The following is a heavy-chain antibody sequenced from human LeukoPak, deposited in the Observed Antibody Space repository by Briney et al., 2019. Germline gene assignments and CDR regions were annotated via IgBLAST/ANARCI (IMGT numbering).Heavy chain of an antibody. Sequence: GGSLTLSCAASGFTFSSYAMSWVLQAPGTGLERVSAISGSGGSTYYADSVKGRFTIPSNNSNHTLYLQINSLRAEDTAVYYCAKDLWLNQLLPIPSWCDPWGQGTLVTVSS. CDR1: GFTFSSYA. D-gene: IGHD2-2*01. V-gene: IGHV3-23*01. CDR3: AKDLWLNQLLPIPSWCDP. CDR2: ISGSGGST. J-gene: IGHJ5*02.